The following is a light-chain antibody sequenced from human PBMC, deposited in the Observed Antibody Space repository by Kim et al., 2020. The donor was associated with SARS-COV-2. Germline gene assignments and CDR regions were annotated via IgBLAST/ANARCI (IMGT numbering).Light chain of an antibody. Sequence: DIQMTQSPSTLSASLGDRVAITCRATQNIGVWLAWYQQKPGKAPKLLIYKASTLENGVPSRFNGGGSGTEFTLTISGLQPDDLATYYCNQYKSFWAFGPGTKIDIK. V-gene: IGKV1-5*03. CDR1: QNIGVW. CDR2: KAS. J-gene: IGKJ3*01. CDR3: NQYKSFWA.